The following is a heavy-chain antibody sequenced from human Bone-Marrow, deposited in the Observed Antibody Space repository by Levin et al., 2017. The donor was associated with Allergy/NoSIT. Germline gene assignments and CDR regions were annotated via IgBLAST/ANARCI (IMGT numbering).Heavy chain of an antibody. CDR2: ITGGGHIS. Sequence: GESLKISCAASGFTFRNYAMSWVRQAPGKGLEWVSSITGGGHISYYADSVKGRLTISRDNSKNTLYLQVNSLRAEDTAVYFCAKTTVESGDYLEYFDYWGQGTQVTVSS. J-gene: IGHJ4*02. V-gene: IGHV3-23*01. CDR1: GFTFRNYA. CDR3: AKTTVESGDYLEYFDY. D-gene: IGHD4-17*01.